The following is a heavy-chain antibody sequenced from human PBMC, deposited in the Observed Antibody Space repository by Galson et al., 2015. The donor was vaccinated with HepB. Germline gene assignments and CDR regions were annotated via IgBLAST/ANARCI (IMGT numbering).Heavy chain of an antibody. CDR2: INWNGGST. V-gene: IGHV3-20*04. Sequence: SLRLSCAASGFTFDDYGMSWVRQAPGKGLEWVSGINWNGGSTGYADSVKGRFTISRDNAKNSLYLQMNSLRAEDTALYYCARDVKGDYDYVWGSYRPYVDYWGQGTLVTVSS. D-gene: IGHD3-16*02. J-gene: IGHJ4*02. CDR3: ARDVKGDYDYVWGSYRPYVDY. CDR1: GFTFDDYG.